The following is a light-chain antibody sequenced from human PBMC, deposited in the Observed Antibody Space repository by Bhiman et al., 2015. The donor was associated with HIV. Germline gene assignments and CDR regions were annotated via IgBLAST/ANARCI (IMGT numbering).Light chain of an antibody. CDR3: CSYAGSYSV. Sequence: QSALTQPASVSGSPGQSITISCTGTISDIGGYDYVSWYQQHPGKAPKLMIYDVSDRPSGVSNRFSGSKSGNTASLTISGLQAEDEADYYCCSYAGSYSVFGGGTKLTVL. V-gene: IGLV2-14*03. J-gene: IGLJ2*01. CDR1: ISDIGGYDY. CDR2: DVS.